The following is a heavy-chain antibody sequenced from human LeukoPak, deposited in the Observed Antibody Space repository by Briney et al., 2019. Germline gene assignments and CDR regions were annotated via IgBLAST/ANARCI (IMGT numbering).Heavy chain of an antibody. CDR1: GGSINSYY. D-gene: IGHD4-17*01. Sequence: SETLSLTCTVSGGSINSYYWSWIRQPPGKGLEWIGCISYSGTTNYSPSLNSRVTISLDTSKNQFSLKLTSVTAADTAVYYCARTTTTFDDWGQGTLVTVSS. CDR3: ARTTTTFDD. CDR2: ISYSGTT. V-gene: IGHV4-59*01. J-gene: IGHJ4*02.